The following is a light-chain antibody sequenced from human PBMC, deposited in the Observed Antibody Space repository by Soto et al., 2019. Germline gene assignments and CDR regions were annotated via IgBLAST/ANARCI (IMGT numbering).Light chain of an antibody. V-gene: IGKV3-20*01. CDR2: GAS. CDR3: QQYGSSPTT. J-gene: IGKJ1*01. Sequence: IVLTQSPGTLSLSPGERATLSCSASQSVSSSYLAWYQQKPGQAPRLLIYGASSRATGIPDRFSGSGSGTDFTLTISRLEPEDFAVYYCQQYGSSPTTFGQGTKVDIK. CDR1: QSVSSSY.